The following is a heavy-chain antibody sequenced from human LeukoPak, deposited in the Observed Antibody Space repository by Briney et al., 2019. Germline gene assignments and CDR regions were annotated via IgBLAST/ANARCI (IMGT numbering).Heavy chain of an antibody. CDR3: ARHLGYCSSTSCYSWFDP. V-gene: IGHV4-59*01. CDR1: GGSISSYY. CDR2: ISYSGTT. D-gene: IGHD2-2*02. J-gene: IGHJ5*02. Sequence: PSETLSLTYTVSGGSISSYYWSWIRQPPGKGLEWIGYISYSGTTNYNPSLKSRVTISVDTSKNQFSLNLTSVTATDTAVYYCARHLGYCSSTSCYSWFDPWGQGTLVTVSS.